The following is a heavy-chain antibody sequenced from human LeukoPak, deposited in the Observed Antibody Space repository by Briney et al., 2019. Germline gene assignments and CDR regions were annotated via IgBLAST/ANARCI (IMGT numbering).Heavy chain of an antibody. V-gene: IGHV3-30*18. CDR1: GFTFSNYG. Sequence: GGSLRLSCAAPGFTFSNYGMHWVRQAPGKGLEWVSVISYDGSNKYYADSVKGRFTISRDNSKNTLYLQMNSLRAEDTAMYYCAKNSGSTALWGQGTLVTVSS. CDR3: AKNSGSTAL. D-gene: IGHD1-26*01. J-gene: IGHJ4*02. CDR2: ISYDGSNK.